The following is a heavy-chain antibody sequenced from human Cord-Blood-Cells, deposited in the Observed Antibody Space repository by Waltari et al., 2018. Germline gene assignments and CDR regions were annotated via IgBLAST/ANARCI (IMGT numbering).Heavy chain of an antibody. J-gene: IGHJ4*02. CDR2: INPNSGGT. D-gene: IGHD7-27*01. V-gene: IGHV1-2*04. Sequence: QVQLVQSGAEVKKPGASVKVSCKASGYTFTGYYMHWVRQAPGQGLEWMGWINPNSGGTNYAQKLQGWVTMTRDTSISTAYMELSRLRSDDTAVYYCARDGRLTGDNRLDYWGQGTLVTVSS. CDR3: ARDGRLTGDNRLDY. CDR1: GYTFTGYY.